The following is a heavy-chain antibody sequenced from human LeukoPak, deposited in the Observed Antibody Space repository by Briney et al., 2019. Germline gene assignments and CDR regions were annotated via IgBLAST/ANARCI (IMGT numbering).Heavy chain of an antibody. CDR2: ISYDGSNK. J-gene: IGHJ4*02. V-gene: IGHV3-30*18. CDR1: GFTFSSYG. D-gene: IGHD1-26*01. CDR3: AKGATNPCD. Sequence: GGSLRLSCAASGFTFSSYGMHWVRQAPGKGLEWVAVISYDGSNKYYADSVKSRFTISRDNSKNTLYLQMNSLRAEDTAVYYCAKGATNPCDWGQGTLVTVSS.